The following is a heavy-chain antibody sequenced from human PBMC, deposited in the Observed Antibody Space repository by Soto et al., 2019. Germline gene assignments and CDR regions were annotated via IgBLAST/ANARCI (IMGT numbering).Heavy chain of an antibody. CDR2: IYHSGST. CDR1: GDSISSYY. J-gene: IGHJ4*02. Sequence: PSETLSLTCTVSGDSISSYYWSWIRQHPGKGLEWIGYIYHSGSTYYNPSLKSRVTISVDRSKNQFSLKLSSVTAADTAVYYCARVPGGDDGSFDYWGQGTLVTVSS. V-gene: IGHV4-59*12. CDR3: ARVPGGDDGSFDY. D-gene: IGHD3-16*01.